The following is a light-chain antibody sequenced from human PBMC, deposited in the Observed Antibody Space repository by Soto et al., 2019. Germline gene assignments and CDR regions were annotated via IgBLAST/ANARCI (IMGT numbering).Light chain of an antibody. CDR3: QQYAASPAWT. J-gene: IGKJ1*01. CDR1: QTVTSSY. CDR2: GAS. V-gene: IGKV3-20*01. Sequence: EIVLTQSPGTLSLSPGERATLSCRASQTVTSSYLAWYQHKPGQAPRLLIYGASSRATGIPDKFSGSGSGTDFTLTISRLEPEDFAVYYRQQYAASPAWTVGQGTKVEIK.